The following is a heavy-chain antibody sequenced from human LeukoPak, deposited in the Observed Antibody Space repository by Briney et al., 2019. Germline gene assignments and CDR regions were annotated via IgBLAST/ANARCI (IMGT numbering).Heavy chain of an antibody. Sequence: GWSLRLSCAASGFTFSSYWMHWVHQAPGKGLVWVSRINNDGSSTSYADSVKRRFTISRDNAKNTLYLQMNSLRAEDTAVYYCARPTKEGSSWYWWFDPWGQGTLVTVSS. CDR3: ARPTKEGSSWYWWFDP. D-gene: IGHD6-13*01. CDR1: GFTFSSYW. CDR2: INNDGSST. V-gene: IGHV3-74*01. J-gene: IGHJ5*02.